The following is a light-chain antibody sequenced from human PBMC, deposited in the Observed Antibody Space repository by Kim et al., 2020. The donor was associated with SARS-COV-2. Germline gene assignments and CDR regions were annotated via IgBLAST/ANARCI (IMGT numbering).Light chain of an antibody. Sequence: DVVMTQSPLSLPVTLGQPASISCRSSQILVHSDGNIYLNWFQQRPGQSPRRLIYKVSNRDSGVPDRFSGSGSGTDFTLKISRVEAEDVGVYYCMQGTHWPPFTFGQWTKLEIK. V-gene: IGKV2-30*02. CDR1: QILVHSDGNIY. CDR3: MQGTHWPPFT. J-gene: IGKJ2*01. CDR2: KVS.